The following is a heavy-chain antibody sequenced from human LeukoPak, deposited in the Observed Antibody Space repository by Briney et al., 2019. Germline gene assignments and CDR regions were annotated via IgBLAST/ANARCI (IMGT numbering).Heavy chain of an antibody. CDR3: ARDLDNGSYEAFDI. D-gene: IGHD1-26*01. CDR2: IIPIFGTA. Sequence: GASVKVSCKASGGTFSSYAISWVRQAPGQGLEWMGGIIPIFGTANYAQKFQGRVTITTDESTGTAYMELSSLRSEDTAVYYCARDLDNGSYEAFDIWGQGTMVTVSS. CDR1: GGTFSSYA. V-gene: IGHV1-69*05. J-gene: IGHJ3*02.